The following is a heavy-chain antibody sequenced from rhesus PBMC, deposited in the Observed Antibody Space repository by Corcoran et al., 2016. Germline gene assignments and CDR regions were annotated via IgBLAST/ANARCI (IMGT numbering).Heavy chain of an antibody. Sequence: QVQLQESGPGVVKPSETLSLTCAVSGATISSGFCYWSWIRQPPGKGLEWIGGIYSNSKNTHYNPALKWRVTISIDTSKNQFSLKLSSVTAADTAVYYCARVSYEDDYGYPYWGQGVLVTVSS. V-gene: IGHV4S12*01. CDR3: ARVSYEDDYGYPY. D-gene: IGHD3-9*01. CDR2: IYSNSKNT. J-gene: IGHJ4*01. CDR1: GATISSGFCY.